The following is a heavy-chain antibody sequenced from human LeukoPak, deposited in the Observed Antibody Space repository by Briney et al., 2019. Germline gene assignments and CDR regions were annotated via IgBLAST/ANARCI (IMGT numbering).Heavy chain of an antibody. J-gene: IGHJ6*02. V-gene: IGHV3-33*01. D-gene: IGHD3-3*01. CDR3: ARSVVVKGGDFWSGYSRYYGMDV. CDR2: IWYDGSNK. Sequence: GRSLRLSCAASGFTFSSYGMHWVRQAPGKGLEWVAVIWYDGSNKYYADSVKGRFNISRDNSKNTLYLQMNSLRAEDTAVYYCARSVVVKGGDFWSGYSRYYGMDVWGQGTTVTVSS. CDR1: GFTFSSYG.